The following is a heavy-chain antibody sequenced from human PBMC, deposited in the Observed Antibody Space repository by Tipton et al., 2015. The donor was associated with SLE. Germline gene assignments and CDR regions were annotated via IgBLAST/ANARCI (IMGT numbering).Heavy chain of an antibody. D-gene: IGHD1-1*01. CDR3: ARVQRLPRSFDL. V-gene: IGHV4-61*02. CDR1: GGSITSGSYY. J-gene: IGHJ2*01. CDR2: VYATGST. Sequence: TLSLTCTVSGGSITSGSYYWSWIRQPAGKGLEWIGRVYATGSTYYNPSLKSRVTMSLDTSKNQVSLKLSSVTVADTALYYCARVQRLPRSFDLWGRGTLVTVSS.